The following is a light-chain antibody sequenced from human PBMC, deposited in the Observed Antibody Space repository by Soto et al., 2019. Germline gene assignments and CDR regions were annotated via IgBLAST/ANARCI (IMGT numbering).Light chain of an antibody. CDR1: QSISSW. Sequence: DIQMTQSPSTLSASVGDRVTITCRASQSISSWLAWYQQKPGKAPKLLIYKATSVESGVPSRFSGSGSGTESTITISSLQADYFATYCYQQYNNYPWTFGQGTKVEIK. CDR2: KAT. J-gene: IGKJ1*01. V-gene: IGKV1-5*03. CDR3: QQYNNYPWT.